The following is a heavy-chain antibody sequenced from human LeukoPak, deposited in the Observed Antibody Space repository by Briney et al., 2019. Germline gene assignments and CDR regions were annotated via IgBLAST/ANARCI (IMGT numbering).Heavy chain of an antibody. J-gene: IGHJ6*03. D-gene: IGHD3-22*01. V-gene: IGHV3-23*01. Sequence: PGGSLRLSCAASGFTFSSYAMSWVRQAPGKGLEWVSGISGSGGSTYYADSVKGRFTISRDNSKKTLYLQMNSLRAEDTAVYYCAKDPAYYYDSSAKVYYYYYTDTSGKGATV. CDR3: AKDPAYYYDSSAKVYYYYYTDT. CDR2: ISGSGGST. CDR1: GFTFSSYA.